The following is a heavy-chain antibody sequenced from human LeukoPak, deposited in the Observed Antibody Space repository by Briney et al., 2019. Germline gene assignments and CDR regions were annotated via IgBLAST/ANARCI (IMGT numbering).Heavy chain of an antibody. D-gene: IGHD2-8*01. Sequence: SETLSLTCTVSGGSISSSSYYWGWIRQPPGKGLEWIGSIYYSGSTYYNPSLKSRVTISVDTSKNQFSLKLSSVTAADMAVYYCARIEIGNGRDYLGQGTLVTVSS. CDR2: IYYSGST. CDR1: GGSISSSSYY. J-gene: IGHJ4*02. CDR3: ARIEIGNGRDY. V-gene: IGHV4-39*01.